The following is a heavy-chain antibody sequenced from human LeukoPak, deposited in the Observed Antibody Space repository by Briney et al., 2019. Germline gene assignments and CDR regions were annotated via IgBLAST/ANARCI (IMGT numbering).Heavy chain of an antibody. Sequence: PGGSLRLSCAASGFTFSSYSMNWVRQAPGKGLEWVSSISSSSSYTYYADSVKGRFTISRDNAKNSLYLQMNSLRAEDTAVYYCARGVGYSSSWFDYWGQGTLVTVSS. CDR2: ISSSSSYT. CDR3: ARGVGYSSSWFDY. V-gene: IGHV3-21*01. D-gene: IGHD6-13*01. CDR1: GFTFSSYS. J-gene: IGHJ4*02.